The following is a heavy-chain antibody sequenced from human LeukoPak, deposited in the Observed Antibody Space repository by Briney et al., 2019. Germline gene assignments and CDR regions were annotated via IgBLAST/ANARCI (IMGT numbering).Heavy chain of an antibody. CDR2: ISVSGNT. V-gene: IGHV3-23*01. CDR3: ARESLGYCSGGSCCFDY. D-gene: IGHD2-15*01. J-gene: IGHJ4*02. CDR1: GFTLSSYA. Sequence: GGSLRLSCAASGFTLSSYAMSWVRQAPGKGLEWVSAISVSGNTYHADSVKGRFTISRDNAKNSLYLQMNSLRAEDTAVYYCARESLGYCSGGSCCFDYWGQGTLVTVSS.